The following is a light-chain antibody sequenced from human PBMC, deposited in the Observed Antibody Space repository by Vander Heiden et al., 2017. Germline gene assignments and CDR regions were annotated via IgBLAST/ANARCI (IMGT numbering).Light chain of an antibody. CDR3: AAWDDSLSGVV. CDR1: SSNIGRNT. V-gene: IGLV1-44*01. Sequence: QSALTQPPSTSGTPWQRVTISCSGSSSNIGRNTVNWYQHLPGTAPKLLIYRNNQRPSGIADRFSDSKSGTSASLAISGLQSEDEADYYCAAWDDSLSGVVFGGGTRLTVL. J-gene: IGLJ2*01. CDR2: RNN.